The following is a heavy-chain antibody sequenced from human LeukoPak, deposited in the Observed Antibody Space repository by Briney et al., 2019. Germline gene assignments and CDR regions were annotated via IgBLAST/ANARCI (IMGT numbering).Heavy chain of an antibody. CDR2: INSDGSST. V-gene: IGHV3-74*01. D-gene: IGHD3-22*01. J-gene: IGHJ4*02. Sequence: GGSLRLSCAASGFTFSSYWMHWVRQAPGKGLVWVSRINSDGSSTSYADSVQGRFTISRDNAKNTLYLQMNSLRAEDTAVYYCAREGSSGRTSDYWGQGTLVTVSS. CDR1: GFTFSSYW. CDR3: AREGSSGRTSDY.